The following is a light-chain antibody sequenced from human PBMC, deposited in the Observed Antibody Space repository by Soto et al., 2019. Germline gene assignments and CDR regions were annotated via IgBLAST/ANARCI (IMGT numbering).Light chain of an antibody. Sequence: QSVLTQPPSVSGAPGQRVTISCTGSSSNIGTGYDVHWYQQLPGTAPKVLIYGDSNRPSGVPDRFSGSKSGTSASLAISGLQSEDEADYYCAAWDDTLNGPVFGGGTKVTVL. CDR2: GDS. CDR3: AAWDDTLNGPV. CDR1: SSNIGTGYD. V-gene: IGLV1-40*01. J-gene: IGLJ2*01.